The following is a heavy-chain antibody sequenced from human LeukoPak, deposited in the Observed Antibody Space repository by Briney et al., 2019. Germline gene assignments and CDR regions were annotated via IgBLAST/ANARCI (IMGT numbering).Heavy chain of an antibody. CDR1: GFSLSSSS. CDR3: AKRLNHNYFEY. Sequence: GGSLRLSCAASGFSLSSSSMSWVRQAPGGGPDWVSDIYSDTSATYYADFVEGRFSISRDDSKNTLYLQMNSLRAEDTAAYYCAKRLNHNYFEYWGQGTLVTVSS. CDR2: IYSDTSAT. J-gene: IGHJ4*02. V-gene: IGHV3-23*03.